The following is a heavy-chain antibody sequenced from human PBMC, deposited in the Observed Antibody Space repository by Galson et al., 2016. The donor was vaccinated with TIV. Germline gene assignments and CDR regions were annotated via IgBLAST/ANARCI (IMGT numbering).Heavy chain of an antibody. D-gene: IGHD2/OR15-2a*01. CDR2: FDPEQGKT. J-gene: IGHJ4*02. Sequence: SVKVSCKVSKYTLTELSMHWVRQAPGKGLEWMGGFDPEQGKTIYARKFQGRVTMTEDTSTDTAFMELSSLRFEDTAVYYCATVAWFPGLSLDNWGQGTLVTVSS. CDR1: KYTLTELS. CDR3: ATVAWFPGLSLDN. V-gene: IGHV1-24*01.